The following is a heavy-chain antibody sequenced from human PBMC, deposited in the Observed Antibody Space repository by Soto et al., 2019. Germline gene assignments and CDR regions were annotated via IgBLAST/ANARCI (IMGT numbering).Heavy chain of an antibody. V-gene: IGHV3-33*01. CDR2: IWYDGSNK. Sequence: QVQLVESGGGVVQPGRSLRLSCAASGFTFSSYGMHWVRQAPGKGLEWVAVIWYDGSNKYYADSVKGRFTISRDNSKNTLYLQMNSLRAEATAVYYCARGSGGYYEYYFDYSGQGTLVTVSS. CDR3: ARGSGGYYEYYFDY. CDR1: GFTFSSYG. D-gene: IGHD1-26*01. J-gene: IGHJ4*02.